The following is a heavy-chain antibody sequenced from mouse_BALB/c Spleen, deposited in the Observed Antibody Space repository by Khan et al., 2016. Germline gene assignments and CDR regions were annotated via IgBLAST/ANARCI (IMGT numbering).Heavy chain of an antibody. CDR3: GRPHYYGSSYGAMDY. J-gene: IGHJ4*01. CDR2: IIPYNGDT. V-gene: IGHV1-37*01. Sequence: VQLQQSGPELVKPGASVKISCKASGYSFTGYFMNWVKQSHGKSLEWIGRIIPYNGDTFSNQKFRGKATLTVDPSSSTAHMELLSLTSEDSAVYYCGRPHYYGSSYGAMDYWGQGTSGTVSS. D-gene: IGHD1-1*01. CDR1: GYSFTGYF.